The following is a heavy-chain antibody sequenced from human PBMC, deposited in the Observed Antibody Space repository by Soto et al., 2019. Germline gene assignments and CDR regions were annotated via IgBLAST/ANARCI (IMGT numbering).Heavy chain of an antibody. J-gene: IGHJ6*02. V-gene: IGHV1-18*01. CDR3: ARDRGGYDQNHYYYYGMDV. CDR2: ISAYNGNT. D-gene: IGHD5-12*01. Sequence: ASVKVSCKASGYTFTSYGISWVRQAPGQGLEWMGWISAYNGNTNYAQKLQGRVTMTTDTSTSTAYMELRSLRSDDTAVYYCARDRGGYDQNHYYYYGMDVWGQGTTVTVSS. CDR1: GYTFTSYG.